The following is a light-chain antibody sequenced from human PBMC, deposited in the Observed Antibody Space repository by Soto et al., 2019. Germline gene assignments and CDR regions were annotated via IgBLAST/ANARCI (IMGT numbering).Light chain of an antibody. Sequence: DIHMTQSPSTLSASVGDRVTITGRASQSISTWLAWYQQTPGKAPNLLIYKASSLESGVPSRFSGSGSGTEFTLTISSLQPDDFTTYYCQQYNSYPWTFGQGTQVEVK. CDR2: KAS. CDR1: QSISTW. V-gene: IGKV1-5*03. CDR3: QQYNSYPWT. J-gene: IGKJ1*01.